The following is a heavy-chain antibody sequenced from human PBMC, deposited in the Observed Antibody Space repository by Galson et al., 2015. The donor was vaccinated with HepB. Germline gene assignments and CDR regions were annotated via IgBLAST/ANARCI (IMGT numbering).Heavy chain of an antibody. D-gene: IGHD3-22*01. CDR3: ARRAGREYYYDSSGYPVYFDY. CDR1: GYSFTSYW. Sequence: QSGAEVKKPGESLKISCKGSGYSFTSYWIGWVRQMPGKGLEWMGIIYPGDSDTRYSPSFQGQVTISADKSISTAYLQWSSLKASDTAMYYCARRAGREYYYDSSGYPVYFDYWGQGTLVTVSS. J-gene: IGHJ4*02. V-gene: IGHV5-51*03. CDR2: IYPGDSDT.